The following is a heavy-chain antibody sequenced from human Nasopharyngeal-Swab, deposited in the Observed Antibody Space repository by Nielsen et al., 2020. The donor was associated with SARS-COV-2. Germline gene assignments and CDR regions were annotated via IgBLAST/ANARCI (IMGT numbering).Heavy chain of an antibody. CDR1: GFTFSSYA. CDR3: AKKLENILRYFDWLLDAFDI. V-gene: IGHV3-23*01. Sequence: GGSLRLSCAASGFTFSSYAMSWVRQAPGKGLEWVSAISGSGGSTYYADSVKGRFTISRDNSKNTLYLQMNSLRAEDTAVYYCAKKLENILRYFDWLLDAFDIWGLGTMVTVSS. D-gene: IGHD3-9*01. J-gene: IGHJ3*02. CDR2: ISGSGGST.